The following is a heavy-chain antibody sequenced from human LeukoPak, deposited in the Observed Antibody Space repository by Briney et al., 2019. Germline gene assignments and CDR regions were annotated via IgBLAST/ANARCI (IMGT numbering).Heavy chain of an antibody. D-gene: IGHD3-3*01. V-gene: IGHV4-34*01. CDR3: ARDPPYYDFWSGPLRGAFDI. J-gene: IGHJ3*02. Sequence: SETLSLTCAVYGGSFSGYYWSWIRQPPGKGLEWIEKINHSGSTNYNPSLKSRVTISVDTSKNQFSLKLSSVTAADTAVYYCARDPPYYDFWSGPLRGAFDIWGQGTMVTVSS. CDR1: GGSFSGYY. CDR2: INHSGST.